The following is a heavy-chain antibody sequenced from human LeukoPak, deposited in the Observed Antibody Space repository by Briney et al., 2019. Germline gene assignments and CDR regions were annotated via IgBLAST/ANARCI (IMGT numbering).Heavy chain of an antibody. CDR2: TWYVGSNK. CDR3: ARAPRYCRGGSCYWTAFDI. CDR1: GFTFSDYG. Sequence: GGSLRLSCAAAGFTFSDYGMHWVRQAPGKGLEWMAVTWYVGSNKYYADSVKGRFTISRDNSKNTLYLQMNSLRAEDTAVYHCARAPRYCRGGSCYWTAFDIWGRGTMVTVSS. D-gene: IGHD2-15*01. V-gene: IGHV3-33*01. J-gene: IGHJ3*02.